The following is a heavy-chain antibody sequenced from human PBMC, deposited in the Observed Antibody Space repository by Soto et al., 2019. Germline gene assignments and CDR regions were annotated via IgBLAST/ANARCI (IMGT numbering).Heavy chain of an antibody. D-gene: IGHD4-17*01. CDR2: VNHIGST. J-gene: IGHJ6*02. Sequence: QVQLQQWGAGLLKPSETLSLTCAVYGGSFSGYYWGWVRQPPGKGLEGGGEVNHIGSTNYNPPLKNRFTISVDTSKNQFSLKLSSVTAAHTAVYYCARGRKTTVTPQYYYGMDVWGQGTTVTVSS. CDR1: GGSFSGYY. V-gene: IGHV4-34*01. CDR3: ARGRKTTVTPQYYYGMDV.